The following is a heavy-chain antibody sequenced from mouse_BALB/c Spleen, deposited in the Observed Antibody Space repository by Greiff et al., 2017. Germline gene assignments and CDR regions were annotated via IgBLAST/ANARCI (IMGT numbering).Heavy chain of an antibody. CDR2: ISYSGST. J-gene: IGHJ3*01. Sequence: EVQGVESGPGLVKPSQSLSLTCTVTGYSITSDYAWNWIRQFPGNKLEWMGYISYSGSTSYNPSLKSRISITRDTSKNQFFLQLNSVTTEDTATYYCARGYYGSPFAYWGQGTLVTVSA. CDR1: GYSITSDYA. CDR3: ARGYYGSPFAY. V-gene: IGHV3-2*02. D-gene: IGHD1-1*01.